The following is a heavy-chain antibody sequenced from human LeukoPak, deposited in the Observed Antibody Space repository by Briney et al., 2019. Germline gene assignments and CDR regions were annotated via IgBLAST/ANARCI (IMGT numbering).Heavy chain of an antibody. CDR3: ARGGYSGSDWTT. V-gene: IGHV4-59*01. Sequence: SETLSLTCTVSGGSISSFYWNWIRQPPGKGLEWIAYIYHSGDTRYNPSLKSRVTISVDTSKSQFSLKLSSVTAADTAAYYCARGGYSGSDWTTWGQGTRVTVSS. CDR1: GGSISSFY. J-gene: IGHJ5*02. CDR2: IYHSGDT. D-gene: IGHD5-12*01.